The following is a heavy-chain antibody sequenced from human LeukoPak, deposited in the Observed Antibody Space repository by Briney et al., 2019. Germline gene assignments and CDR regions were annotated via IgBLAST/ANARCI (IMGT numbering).Heavy chain of an antibody. CDR2: INAGNGNT. CDR1: GYTFTSYA. Sequence: ASVKVSCEASGYTFTSYAMHWVRQAPGQRLEWMGWINAGNGNTKCSQEFQGRVTITRDTSASTAYMELSSLRSEDMAVYYCARAGKVGAPYQNWFDPWGQGTLVTVSS. V-gene: IGHV1-3*03. J-gene: IGHJ5*02. D-gene: IGHD1-26*01. CDR3: ARAGKVGAPYQNWFDP.